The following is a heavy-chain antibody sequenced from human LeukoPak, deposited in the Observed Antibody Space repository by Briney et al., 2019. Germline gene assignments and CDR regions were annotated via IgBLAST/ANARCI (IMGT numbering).Heavy chain of an antibody. J-gene: IGHJ4*02. CDR3: ARLRSHYLEPFDY. V-gene: IGHV7-4-1*02. CDR1: GYTFTNYA. CDR2: VNTNTGNP. Sequence: ASVKVSCKTSGYTFTNYAMNWVRQAPGQGLEWMGWVNTNTGNPTYAQGFTGRFVFSLDTSVSTAYLQISSLKAEDTAVYYCARLRSHYLEPFDYWGQGTLVTVSS. D-gene: IGHD1-14*01.